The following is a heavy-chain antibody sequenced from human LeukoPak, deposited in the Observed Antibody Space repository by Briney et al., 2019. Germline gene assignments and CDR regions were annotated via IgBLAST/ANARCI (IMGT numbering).Heavy chain of an antibody. Sequence: SETLSLTCGVSGGSISSSNWWSWVRQPPGKGLGWIGEIYHSGSTNYNPSLKSRVTISVDKSKKQFSLKLSSVTAADTAVYYCARDKFPLVGATGDDAFDIWGQGTMVTVSS. CDR2: IYHSGST. D-gene: IGHD1-26*01. V-gene: IGHV4-4*02. J-gene: IGHJ3*02. CDR3: ARDKFPLVGATGDDAFDI. CDR1: GGSISSSNW.